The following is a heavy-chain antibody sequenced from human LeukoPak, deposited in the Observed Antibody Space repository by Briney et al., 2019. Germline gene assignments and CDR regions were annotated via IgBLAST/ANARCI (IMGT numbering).Heavy chain of an antibody. CDR3: ASAMVRGVVDY. CDR2: IYHSGST. Sequence: SETLSLTCTVSGYSISSGYYWGWIRQPPGKGLEWIGSIYHSGSTYYNPSLKSRVTISVDTSKNQFSLKLSSVTAADTAAYYCASAMVRGVVDYWGQGTLVTVSS. CDR1: GYSISSGYY. J-gene: IGHJ4*02. V-gene: IGHV4-38-2*02. D-gene: IGHD3-10*01.